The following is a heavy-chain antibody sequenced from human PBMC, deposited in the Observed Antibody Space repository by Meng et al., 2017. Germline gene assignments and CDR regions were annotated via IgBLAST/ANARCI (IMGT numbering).Heavy chain of an antibody. CDR2: IIPIFGTA. J-gene: IGHJ4*02. Sequence: GQWGQVGVVGKKPGSQVKVSRKASGGTFSSYANSWVRQAPGQGLEWMGGIIPIFGTANYAQKFQGRVTITADESTSTAYMELSSLRSEDTAVYYCARDDYSNYLPFDYWGQGTLVTVSS. V-gene: IGHV1-69*01. CDR1: GGTFSSYA. D-gene: IGHD4-11*01. CDR3: ARDDYSNYLPFDY.